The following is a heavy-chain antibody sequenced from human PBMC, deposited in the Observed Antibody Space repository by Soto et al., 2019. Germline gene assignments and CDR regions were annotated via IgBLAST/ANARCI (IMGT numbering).Heavy chain of an antibody. CDR3: ARESDPAKAFDI. CDR1: GFSFSSYT. Sequence: GGSLRLSCAASGFSFSSYTLSWFRQAPEKGLEWVSSISGASTDIYYTDLVKGRFTISRDNVKNSLFLQMNSLRAEDTAVYYCARESDPAKAFDIWGQGTMVTVSS. CDR2: ISGASTDI. V-gene: IGHV3-21*01. J-gene: IGHJ3*02.